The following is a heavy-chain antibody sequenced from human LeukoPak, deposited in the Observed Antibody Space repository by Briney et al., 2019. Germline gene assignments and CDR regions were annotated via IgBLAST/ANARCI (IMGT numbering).Heavy chain of an antibody. CDR3: ARGGGYFLIDAFDI. CDR2: IYPTGST. CDR1: GYSISSGYY. Sequence: SETLSLTCTVSGYSISSGYYWGWIRQPPGKGLEWIGNIYPTGSTYYNPSLKSRVTISVDTSKNQFSLKLSSVTAADTAVYYCARGGGYFLIDAFDIWGLGTMVTVSS. V-gene: IGHV4-38-2*02. D-gene: IGHD3-22*01. J-gene: IGHJ3*02.